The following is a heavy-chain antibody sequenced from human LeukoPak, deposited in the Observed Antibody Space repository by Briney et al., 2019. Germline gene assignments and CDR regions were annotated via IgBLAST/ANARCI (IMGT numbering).Heavy chain of an antibody. D-gene: IGHD4-23*01. J-gene: IGHJ4*02. Sequence: ASVKVSCKVSGYTLTELSMHWVRQAPGKGLEWMGGFDPEDGETIYAQKFQGRVTMTEDTSTDTAYMELSSLRSEDTAVYYCATGLNDYGGNSGFYSDYWGQGTLVTVSS. CDR3: ATGLNDYGGNSGFYSDY. CDR2: FDPEDGET. V-gene: IGHV1-24*01. CDR1: GYTLTELS.